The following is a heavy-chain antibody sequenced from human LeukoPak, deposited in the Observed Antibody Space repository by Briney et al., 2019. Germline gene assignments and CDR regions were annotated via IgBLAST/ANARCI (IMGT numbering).Heavy chain of an antibody. CDR2: IYPGDSDT. D-gene: IGHD3-22*01. CDR3: ARHKLYYYDSSGYLPYDAFDI. J-gene: IGHJ3*02. CDR1: GYSLTSYW. V-gene: IGHV5-51*01. Sequence: GESLKISCKGSGYSLTSYWIGWVRQMPGKGLEWMGIIYPGDSDTRYSPSFQGQVTISADKSISTAYLQWSSLKASDTAMYYCARHKLYYYDSSGYLPYDAFDIWGQGTMVTVSS.